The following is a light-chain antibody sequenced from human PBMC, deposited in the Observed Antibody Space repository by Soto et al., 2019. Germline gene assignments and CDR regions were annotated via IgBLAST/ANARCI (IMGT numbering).Light chain of an antibody. CDR1: QDISNN. V-gene: IGKV1-33*01. CDR3: QQYFHRLLT. J-gene: IGKJ4*01. Sequence: DIQMTQSPSSLSASIGDRVTITCQASQDISNNLNWYQQKPGKAPKLLIYEASNLKTGVPSRFSGSGSETDFTFTISSLQPEDIATYYCQQYFHRLLTFGGGTKVEI. CDR2: EAS.